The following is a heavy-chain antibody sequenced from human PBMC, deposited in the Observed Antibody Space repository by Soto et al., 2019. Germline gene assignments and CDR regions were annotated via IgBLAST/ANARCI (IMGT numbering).Heavy chain of an antibody. CDR2: ISAYNGNT. Sequence: QVQLVHSGAEVKKPGASVKVSCKASGYTFTSYGISWVRQAPGQGLEWMGWISAYNGNTNYAQKLQGRVTMTTDTSTSTAYMELGSLRSDDTAVYYCAREVRYCSSTSCYELFYWGQGTLVTVSS. D-gene: IGHD2-2*01. V-gene: IGHV1-18*01. CDR1: GYTFTSYG. J-gene: IGHJ4*02. CDR3: AREVRYCSSTSCYELFY.